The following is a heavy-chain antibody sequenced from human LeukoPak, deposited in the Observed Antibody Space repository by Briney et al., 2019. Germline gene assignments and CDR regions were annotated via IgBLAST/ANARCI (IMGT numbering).Heavy chain of an antibody. J-gene: IGHJ4*02. CDR1: GGSISSSSYY. Sequence: SETLSLTCTASGGSISSSSYYWGWIRQPPGKGLEWIGSIYYSGSTYYNPSLKSRVTISVDTSKNQFSLKLSSVTAADTAVYYCARDLVWGAAAPMIDYWGQGTLVTVSS. D-gene: IGHD6-13*01. CDR3: ARDLVWGAAAPMIDY. V-gene: IGHV4-39*07. CDR2: IYYSGST.